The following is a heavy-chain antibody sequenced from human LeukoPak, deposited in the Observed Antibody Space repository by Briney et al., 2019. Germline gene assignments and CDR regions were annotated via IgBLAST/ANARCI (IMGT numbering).Heavy chain of an antibody. D-gene: IGHD2-2*01. Sequence: GGSLRLSCAASGLTFDMYWLTWARQAPGKGLEWVANIKQDGSEKNYVDSVKGRFTISRDNTKNSLYLQMNDLRDEDTAVYHCVSRRCSITACYVSPLYCFDYWGQGTRVTVSS. CDR1: GLTFDMYW. CDR3: VSRRCSITACYVSPLYCFDY. J-gene: IGHJ4*02. V-gene: IGHV3-7*03. CDR2: IKQDGSEK.